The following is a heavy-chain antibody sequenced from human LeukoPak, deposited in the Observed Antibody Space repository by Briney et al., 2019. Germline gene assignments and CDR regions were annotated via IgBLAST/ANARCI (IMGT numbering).Heavy chain of an antibody. CDR2: IGFGDDSA. V-gene: IGHV3-23*01. CDR3: ARESDYGDFCFDY. Sequence: GGSLRLSCAASGFTFNSYAMSWVRQAPGKGLEWVSTIGFGDDSAYYADSVKGRFTISRDNSKNTLYLQMNSLRAEDTAVYYCARESDYGDFCFDYWGQGTLVTVSS. D-gene: IGHD4-17*01. J-gene: IGHJ4*02. CDR1: GFTFNSYA.